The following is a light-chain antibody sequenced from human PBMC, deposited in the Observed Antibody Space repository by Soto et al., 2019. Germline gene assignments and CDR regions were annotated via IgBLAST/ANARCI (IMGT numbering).Light chain of an antibody. V-gene: IGLV2-14*03. CDR1: SGDVGAYNY. CDR2: DVS. J-gene: IGLJ1*01. CDR3: KSYTSGASYV. Sequence: QSALTQPASVSGSPGQSIIISCTGSSGDVGAYNYVSWYQQHPGKAPKLLIYDVSDRPSGVSNRFSGSKSGNTASLTISGLQVEDEAYYYCKSYTSGASYVFGTGTKVTVL.